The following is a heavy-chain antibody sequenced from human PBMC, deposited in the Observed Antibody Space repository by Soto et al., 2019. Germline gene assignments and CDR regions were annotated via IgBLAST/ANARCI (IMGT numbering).Heavy chain of an antibody. J-gene: IGHJ6*02. Sequence: ASVKVSCKASGYTFTSYYMHWVRQAPGQGLEWMGIINPSGGSTSYAQKFQGRVTMTRDTSTSTVYMELSSLRSEDTAVYYCARVVTMVRGVIFFDFYYGTDVWGQGTTVTVSS. CDR2: INPSGGST. CDR3: ARVVTMVRGVIFFDFYYGTDV. V-gene: IGHV1-46*01. D-gene: IGHD3-10*01. CDR1: GYTFTSYY.